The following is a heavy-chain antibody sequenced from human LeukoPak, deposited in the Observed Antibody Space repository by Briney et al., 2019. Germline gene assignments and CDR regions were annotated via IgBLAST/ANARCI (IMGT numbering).Heavy chain of an antibody. Sequence: PGGSLRLSCAASGIMFSNSIMHWVRQAPGKGLEWVSYISSSSNTIYYADSVKGRFTISRDNAKNSLYLQMNSLRAEDTAVYYCARVGIQLCVDYWGQGTLVTVSS. CDR2: ISSSSNTI. V-gene: IGHV3-48*01. CDR3: ARVGIQLCVDY. J-gene: IGHJ4*02. D-gene: IGHD5-18*01. CDR1: GIMFSNSI.